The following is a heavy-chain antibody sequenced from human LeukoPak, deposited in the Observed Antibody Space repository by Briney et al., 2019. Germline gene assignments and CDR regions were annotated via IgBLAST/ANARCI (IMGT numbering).Heavy chain of an antibody. J-gene: IGHJ4*02. CDR2: IYHSGST. Sequence: SETLSLTCAVSGYSISGGYYWGWIRQPPGKGLEWIASIYHSGSTYYNPSLKSRVTISVDTSKNQFSLKLSSVTAADTAVYDCASKGFYYFDYWGQGTLVTVSS. CDR1: GYSISGGYY. CDR3: ASKGFYYFDY. V-gene: IGHV4-38-2*01.